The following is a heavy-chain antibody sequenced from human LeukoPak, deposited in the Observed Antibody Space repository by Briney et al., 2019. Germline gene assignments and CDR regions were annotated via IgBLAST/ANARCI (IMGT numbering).Heavy chain of an antibody. Sequence: ASVKVSCKASGYTFTSYDINWVRQATGQGLEWMGWISPYNGNTNYAQKLQGRVTMTTDTSTSTAYMELRSLRSVDTAEYYCARDIAAAGNDAFDIWGQGTMVTVSS. CDR3: ARDIAAAGNDAFDI. V-gene: IGHV1-18*01. D-gene: IGHD6-13*01. CDR2: ISPYNGNT. J-gene: IGHJ3*02. CDR1: GYTFTSYD.